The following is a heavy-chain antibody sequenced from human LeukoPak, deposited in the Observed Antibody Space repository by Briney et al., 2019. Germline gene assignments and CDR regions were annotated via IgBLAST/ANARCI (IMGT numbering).Heavy chain of an antibody. D-gene: IGHD3-22*01. Sequence: SETLSLTCAVYGGSFSGYYWSWIRQPPGKGLEWIGEINHSGSTNYNPSLKSRVTISVDTSKNQFSLKLSSVTAADTAVYYCARGLGYYYDSSGYYYWGQGTLDTVSS. CDR2: INHSGST. J-gene: IGHJ4*02. V-gene: IGHV4-34*01. CDR3: ARGLGYYYDSSGYYY. CDR1: GGSFSGYY.